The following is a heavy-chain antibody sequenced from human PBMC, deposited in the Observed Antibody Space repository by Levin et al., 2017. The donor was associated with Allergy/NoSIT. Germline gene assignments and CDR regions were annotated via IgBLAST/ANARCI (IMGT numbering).Heavy chain of an antibody. Sequence: GGSLRLSCAASGFTFSSYSMNWVRQAPGKGLEWVSSISSSSSYIYYADSVKGRFTISRDNAKNSLYLQMNSLRAEDTAVYYCARDGAIFGVVISRTKAPGWGQGTLVTVSS. CDR3: ARDGAIFGVVISRTKAPG. J-gene: IGHJ4*02. V-gene: IGHV3-21*01. CDR1: GFTFSSYS. CDR2: ISSSSSYI. D-gene: IGHD3-3*01.